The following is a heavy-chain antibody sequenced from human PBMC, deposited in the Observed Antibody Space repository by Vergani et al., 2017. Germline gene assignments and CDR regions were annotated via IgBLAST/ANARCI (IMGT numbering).Heavy chain of an antibody. D-gene: IGHD6-19*01. CDR2: IYPGDSDT. V-gene: IGHV5-51*03. J-gene: IGHJ4*02. CDR3: ARANSLYSSGWRHFDY. CDR1: GYSFTSYW. Sequence: EVQLVQSGAEVKKPGESLKISCKGSGYSFTSYWIGWVRQMPGKGLEWMGIIYPGDSDTRYSPSVQGQVTISTVKSISTAYLQWSRLKASDTAMYYCARANSLYSSGWRHFDYWGQGTLVNVSS.